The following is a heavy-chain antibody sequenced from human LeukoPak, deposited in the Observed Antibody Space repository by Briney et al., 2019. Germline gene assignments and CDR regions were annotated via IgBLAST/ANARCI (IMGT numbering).Heavy chain of an antibody. CDR1: GFTFSSYG. D-gene: IGHD2-2*01. CDR2: ISYDGSNK. CDR3: AKDQGGSSAYYYGMDV. J-gene: IGHJ6*02. Sequence: GRSLRLSCAASGFTFSSYGMHWVRQAPGKGLEWVAVISYDGSNKYYADSVKGRFTISRDNSKNTLYLQMNSLRAEDTAVYYCAKDQGGSSAYYYGMDVWGQGTTVTVSS. V-gene: IGHV3-30*18.